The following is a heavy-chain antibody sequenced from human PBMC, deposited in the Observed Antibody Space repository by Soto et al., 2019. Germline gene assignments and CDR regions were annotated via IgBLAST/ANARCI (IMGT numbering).Heavy chain of an antibody. CDR2: INQDRSEK. CDR1: GFTCSSYW. CDR3: ARWNSYGYYFDY. V-gene: IGHV3-7*01. Sequence: GGSLRLSCAASGFTCSSYWMSWVRQAPGKGLEWVANINQDRSEKYYVDSVKGRFTISRDNAKNSLYLQMNSLRAEDTAVYYCARWNSYGYYFDYWGQGTLVTVSS. J-gene: IGHJ4*02. D-gene: IGHD5-18*01.